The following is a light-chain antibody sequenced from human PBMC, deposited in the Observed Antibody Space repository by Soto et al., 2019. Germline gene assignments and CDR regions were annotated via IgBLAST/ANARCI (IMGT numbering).Light chain of an antibody. CDR1: SSDVGAYKF. CDR2: DVS. Sequence: QSVLTQPRSVSGSPGQSITISCTGTSSDVGAYKFVCWYQQHPGKVPKVIIYDVSRRPSGVPDRFSGSKSGNTASLTISGLQAEDEADYYCSSYAGTSVVFGGGTQLTVL. J-gene: IGLJ2*01. V-gene: IGLV2-11*01. CDR3: SSYAGTSVV.